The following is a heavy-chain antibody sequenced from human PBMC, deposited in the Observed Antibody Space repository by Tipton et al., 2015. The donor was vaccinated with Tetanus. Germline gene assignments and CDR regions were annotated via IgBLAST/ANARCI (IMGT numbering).Heavy chain of an antibody. V-gene: IGHV3-9*01. J-gene: IGHJ6*02. CDR3: ATTSGYSYGSPSGYYYYGMDV. D-gene: IGHD5-18*01. CDR2: ISWNSGSI. CDR1: GFTFDDYA. Sequence: SLRLSCAASGFTFDDYAMHWVRQAPGKGLEWVSGISWNSGSIGYADSVKGRFTISRDNAKNSLYLQMNSLRAEDTALYYCATTSGYSYGSPSGYYYYGMDVWGQGTTVTVSS.